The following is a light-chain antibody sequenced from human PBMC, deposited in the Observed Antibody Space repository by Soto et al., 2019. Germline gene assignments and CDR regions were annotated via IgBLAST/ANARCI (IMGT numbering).Light chain of an antibody. CDR1: SSNIGAGYD. J-gene: IGLJ3*02. CDR2: GNS. Sequence: QSVLTQPPSVSGAPGQRVTISCTGSSSNIGAGYDVHWYQQLPGTAPKLLIHGNSNRPSGVPDRFSGSKSGTSASLAITGLQAEDEADYYCQSYDSSLSGLWVFGGGTKLTVL. CDR3: QSYDSSLSGLWV. V-gene: IGLV1-40*01.